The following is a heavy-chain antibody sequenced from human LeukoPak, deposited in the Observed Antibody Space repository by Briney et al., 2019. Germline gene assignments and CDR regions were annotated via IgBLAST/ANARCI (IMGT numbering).Heavy chain of an antibody. CDR1: GGSLSSSNW. V-gene: IGHV4-4*02. CDR2: IYRSGNT. Sequence: PSGTLSLTCDVSGGSLSSSNWWSWVRQPPGKGLEWIGEIYRSGNTNYNPSLKSRVIISVDKSKNQFSLKVNSVTAADTAMYYCAIPGFTYYYGMDVWGQGTTVTVSS. J-gene: IGHJ6*02. CDR3: AIPGFTYYYGMDV.